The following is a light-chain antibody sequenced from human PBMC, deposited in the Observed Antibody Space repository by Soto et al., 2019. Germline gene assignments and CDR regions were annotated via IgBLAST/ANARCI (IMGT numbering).Light chain of an antibody. CDR3: QTWGTGIQV. V-gene: IGLV4-69*01. CDR2: LNSDGSQ. CDR1: SGHSNYA. J-gene: IGLJ2*01. Sequence: QSVLTQSPSASASLGASVKLTCTLSSGHSNYAIAWHQQQPEKGPRYLMKLNSDGSQNKGDGIPDRFSGSSSGAERYLTISSLQSEDEADYYCQTWGTGIQVFGGGTKLTVL.